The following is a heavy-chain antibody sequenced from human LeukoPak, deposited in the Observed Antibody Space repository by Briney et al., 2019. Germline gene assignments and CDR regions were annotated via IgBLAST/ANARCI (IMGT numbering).Heavy chain of an antibody. J-gene: IGHJ6*02. CDR2: IYHSGST. CDR3: ARDCRLYSSSRHYYYYGMDV. Sequence: PSETLSLTCTVSGGSISSGGYYWSWIRQHPGKGLEWIGYIYHSGSTYYNPSLKSRVTISVDTSKNQFSPKLSSVTAADTAVYYCARDCRLYSSSRHYYYYGMDVWGQGTTVTVSS. D-gene: IGHD6-6*01. V-gene: IGHV4-31*03. CDR1: GGSISSGGYY.